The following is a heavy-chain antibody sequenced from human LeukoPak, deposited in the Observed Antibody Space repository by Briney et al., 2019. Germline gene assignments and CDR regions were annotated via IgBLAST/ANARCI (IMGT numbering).Heavy chain of an antibody. CDR2: TYPDDSDT. Sequence: GESLKISCKGSGYSFTNYWIGWVRQMPGKGLEWMGNTYPDDSDTRYSPSFQGQVTISADKSISTAYLQWSSLKASDTAMYYCARRGGDGYNYFDYWGQGTLVTVSS. J-gene: IGHJ4*02. CDR3: ARRGGDGYNYFDY. CDR1: GYSFTNYW. V-gene: IGHV5-51*01. D-gene: IGHD5-24*01.